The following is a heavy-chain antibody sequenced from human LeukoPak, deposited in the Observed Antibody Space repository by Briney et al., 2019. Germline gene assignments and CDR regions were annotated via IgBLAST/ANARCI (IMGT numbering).Heavy chain of an antibody. CDR3: ARYSHTYCGGDCDPPYYYYYMDV. CDR2: VYYSGTT. D-gene: IGHD2-21*02. Sequence: SETLSLTCSVSGGSISLSYYYWGWIRQPPGKALEWIGSVYYSGTTSYNPSLKSRVTISVDMSKNHFSLKLSSVTAADTAVYYCARYSHTYCGGDCDPPYYYYYMDVWGKGTTVTVSS. V-gene: IGHV4-39*07. J-gene: IGHJ6*03. CDR1: GGSISLSYYY.